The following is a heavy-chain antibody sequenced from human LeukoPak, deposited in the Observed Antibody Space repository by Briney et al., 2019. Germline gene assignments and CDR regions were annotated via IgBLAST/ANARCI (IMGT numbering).Heavy chain of an antibody. Sequence: GESLKISCKGSGYSFTSYWIGWVRQMPGKGLEWMGIIYPGDSDTRYSPSFQCQVTISAGKSISTAYLQWSSLKASDTAMYYCARLDTAMAPGSAFDIWGQGTMVTVSS. CDR2: IYPGDSDT. J-gene: IGHJ3*02. V-gene: IGHV5-51*01. CDR1: GYSFTSYW. D-gene: IGHD5-18*01. CDR3: ARLDTAMAPGSAFDI.